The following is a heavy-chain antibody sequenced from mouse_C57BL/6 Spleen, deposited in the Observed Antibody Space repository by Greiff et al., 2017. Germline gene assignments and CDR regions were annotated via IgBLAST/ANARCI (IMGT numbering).Heavy chain of an antibody. CDR3: AIDYDERFAY. CDR1: GFSLTSSG. Sequence: VKLMESGPGLVQPSQSLSITCTVSGFSLTSSGVHWVRQSPGKGLEWLGVLWRGGSTDYNAALMSRLSITKDNSKSQLFFKMNSLQAYDTAIYYCAIDYDERFAYWGQGTLVTVSA. CDR2: LWRGGST. D-gene: IGHD2-4*01. J-gene: IGHJ3*01. V-gene: IGHV2-5*01.